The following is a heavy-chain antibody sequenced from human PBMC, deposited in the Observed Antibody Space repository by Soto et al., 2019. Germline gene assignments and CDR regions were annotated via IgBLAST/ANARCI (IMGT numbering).Heavy chain of an antibody. CDR3: ASLSLRFYSY. Sequence: SETLSLTCAVYGGSFSVYYWSWIRQPPGKGLEWIGEINHSGSTNYNPSLKSRVTISVDTSKNQSSLKLSSVTAADTAVYYCASLSLRFYSYWGQGTLVTVSS. CDR1: GGSFSVYY. CDR2: INHSGST. J-gene: IGHJ4*02. D-gene: IGHD3-3*01. V-gene: IGHV4-34*01.